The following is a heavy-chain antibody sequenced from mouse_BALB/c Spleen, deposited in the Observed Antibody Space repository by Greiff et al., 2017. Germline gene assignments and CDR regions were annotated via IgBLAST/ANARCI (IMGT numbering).Heavy chain of an antibody. CDR3: ARSVYRYDWLAY. CDR2: INPSSGYT. Sequence: VKLMESGAELARPGASVKMSCKASGYTFTSYTMHWVKQRPGQGLEWIGYINPSSGYTNYNQKFKDKATLTADKSSSTAYMQLSSLTSEDSAVYYCARSVYRYDWLAYWGQGTLVTVSA. V-gene: IGHV1-4*01. CDR1: GYTFTSYT. J-gene: IGHJ3*01. D-gene: IGHD2-14*01.